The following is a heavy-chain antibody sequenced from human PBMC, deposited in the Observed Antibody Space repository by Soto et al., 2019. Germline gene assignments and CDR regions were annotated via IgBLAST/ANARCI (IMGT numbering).Heavy chain of an antibody. D-gene: IGHD1-26*01. CDR1: GYIFIHCF. CDR2: INPCSGTT. J-gene: IGHJ4*02. CDR3: ARALGETTSLVNY. V-gene: IGHV1-46*01. Sequence: QVQLVQSGAEMKQPGASVKLSCQASGYIFIHCFMQWVRQAPGQGLEWMGGINPCSGTTTYAQKFQVRVTVTRDNSTSTVYMELSSLGSGDTAMYYCARALGETTSLVNYWGQGSLVNVST.